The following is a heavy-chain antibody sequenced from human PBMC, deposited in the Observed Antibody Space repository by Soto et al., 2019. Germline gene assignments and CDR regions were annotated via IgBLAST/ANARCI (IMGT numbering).Heavy chain of an antibody. CDR3: ARRRKPLTNDAFDI. CDR1: GFTFSSYS. CDR2: ISSSSSTI. D-gene: IGHD2-2*01. J-gene: IGHJ3*02. Sequence: PGGSLRLSCAASGFTFSSYSMNWVRQAPGKGLEWVSYISSSSSTIYYADSVKGRSTISRDNAKNSLYLQMNSLRAEDTAVYYCARRRKPLTNDAFDIWGQGTMVTVSS. V-gene: IGHV3-48*01.